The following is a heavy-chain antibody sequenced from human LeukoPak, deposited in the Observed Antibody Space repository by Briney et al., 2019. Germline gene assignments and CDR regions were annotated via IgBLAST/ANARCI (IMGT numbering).Heavy chain of an antibody. J-gene: IGHJ4*02. CDR2: INPNSGGT. CDR3: ARVPAMAYYFDY. V-gene: IGHV1-2*02. Sequence: ASVKVSCKASGYTFTGYYMHWLRQAPGQGLEWTGWINPNSGGTNYAQKFQGRVTMTRDTSISTAYMELSRLRSDDTAVYYCARVPAMAYYFDYWGQGTLVTVSS. D-gene: IGHD5-18*01. CDR1: GYTFTGYY.